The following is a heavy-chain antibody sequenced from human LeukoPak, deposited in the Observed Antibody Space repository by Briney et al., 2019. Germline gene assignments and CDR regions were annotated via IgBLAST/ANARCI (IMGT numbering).Heavy chain of an antibody. CDR1: GYSFSTHW. Sequence: GESLKISCEGSGYSFSTHWIAWVRQMPGKGLECMGLIYPGDSDTRYSPSFQGQVTISADKSISTAYLQWSSLQASDTAMYYCASGWYSGSHDAFDVWGQGTLVTVSS. D-gene: IGHD1-26*01. CDR2: IYPGDSDT. V-gene: IGHV5-51*01. J-gene: IGHJ3*01. CDR3: ASGWYSGSHDAFDV.